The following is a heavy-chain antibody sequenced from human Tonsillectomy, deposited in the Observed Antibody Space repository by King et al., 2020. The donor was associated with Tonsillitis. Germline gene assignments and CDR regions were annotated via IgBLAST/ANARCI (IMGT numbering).Heavy chain of an antibody. V-gene: IGHV4-61*02. J-gene: IGHJ3*01. Sequence: QLQESGPGLVRPSQTLSLTCTVSGASISSGSTYWSWIRQPAGQGLEWIGRFYTSGTIDYNPSLKSRVIMSVDTSKNQFSLRLSSVTAADTGVYYCATEGDGFPDTFDLWGQGTMVAVSS. CDR3: ATEGDGFPDTFDL. CDR2: FYTSGTI. CDR1: GASISSGSTY. D-gene: IGHD5-24*01.